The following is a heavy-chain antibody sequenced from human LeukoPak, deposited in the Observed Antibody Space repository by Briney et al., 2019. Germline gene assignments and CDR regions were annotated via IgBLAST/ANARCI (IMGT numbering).Heavy chain of an antibody. CDR3: ARDQNEYYCDSSGYSL. Sequence: SETLSLTCTVSGGSVSSGSYYWSWVRQPPGKGLEWIGYIYYSGSTNYNPSLKSRVTISVDTSKNQFSLKLSSVTAADTAVYYCARDQNEYYCDSSGYSLWGQGTLVTISS. J-gene: IGHJ4*02. D-gene: IGHD3-22*01. CDR2: IYYSGST. CDR1: GGSVSSGSYY. V-gene: IGHV4-61*01.